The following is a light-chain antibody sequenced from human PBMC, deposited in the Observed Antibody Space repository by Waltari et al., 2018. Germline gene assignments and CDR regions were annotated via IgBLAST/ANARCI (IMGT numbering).Light chain of an antibody. CDR3: SSYTSSSTYV. V-gene: IGLV2-14*01. CDR2: DVS. CDR1: SSDVGVYNY. J-gene: IGLJ1*01. Sequence: QSALTQPASVSGSPRQSITISCTGTSSDVGVYNYVSWYQQHPGKAPKLMIYDVSNRPSGVSIRFSGSKSGNTASLTISGLQAEDEADYYCSSYTSSSTYVFGTGTKVTVL.